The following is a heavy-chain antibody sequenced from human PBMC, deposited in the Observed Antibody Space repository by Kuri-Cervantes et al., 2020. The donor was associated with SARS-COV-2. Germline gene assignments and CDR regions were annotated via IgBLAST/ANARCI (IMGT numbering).Heavy chain of an antibody. J-gene: IGHJ4*02. CDR3: VRDRAAAGVYYSDY. D-gene: IGHD6-13*01. CDR1: GFPFSSYA. CDR2: ISYDGSNK. Sequence: GESLKISCAASGFPFSSYAMHWVRQAPGKGLEWVAVISYDGSNKYYADSVKGRFTISRDNSKSTLYLQMNSLRAEDTAVYYCVRDRAAAGVYYSDYWGQGTLVTVSS. V-gene: IGHV3-30-3*01.